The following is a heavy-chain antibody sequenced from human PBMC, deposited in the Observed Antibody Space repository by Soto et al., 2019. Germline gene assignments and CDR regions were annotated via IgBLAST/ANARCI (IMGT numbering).Heavy chain of an antibody. CDR3: VRDGKKTLRDWFDP. J-gene: IGHJ5*02. CDR1: GASISGFY. Sequence: SETLSPTCTVSGASISGFYWSWIRKSAGKGLEWIGRIYATGTTDYNPSLKSRVMMSVDTSKKQFSLKLRSVTAADTAVYYCVRDGKKTLRDWFDPWGQGISVTVSS. CDR2: IYATGTT. V-gene: IGHV4-4*07. D-gene: IGHD1-1*01.